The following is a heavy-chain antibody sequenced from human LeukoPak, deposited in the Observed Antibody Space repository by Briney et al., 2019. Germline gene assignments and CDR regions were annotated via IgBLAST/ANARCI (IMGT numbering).Heavy chain of an antibody. V-gene: IGHV3-30*04. D-gene: IGHD5-24*01. CDR2: ISYDGSNK. CDR1: GFTFSSYA. Sequence: GRSLRLSCAASGFTFSSYAMHWVRQAPGKGLEWVAVISYDGSNKYYADSVKGRFTISRDNSKNTLYLQMNSLRAEDTAVYYCARDSRDGYNWDYWGQGTLVTVSS. J-gene: IGHJ4*02. CDR3: ARDSRDGYNWDY.